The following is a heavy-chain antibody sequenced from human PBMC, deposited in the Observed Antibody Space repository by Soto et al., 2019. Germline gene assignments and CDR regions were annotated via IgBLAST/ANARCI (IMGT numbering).Heavy chain of an antibody. CDR2: ISYEGSNK. J-gene: IGHJ3*02. CDR3: AKSPSRSQRGAFDI. Sequence: QVQLVESGGGVVQPGRSLRLSCAASGITFSSYGMHWVRQAPGKGLEWVAVISYEGSNKYYADSVKGRFTISRDNSKNTLYLQINSLRFVDTALYYCAKSPSRSQRGAFDIWGQGTKVTVSS. CDR1: GITFSSYG. V-gene: IGHV3-30*18.